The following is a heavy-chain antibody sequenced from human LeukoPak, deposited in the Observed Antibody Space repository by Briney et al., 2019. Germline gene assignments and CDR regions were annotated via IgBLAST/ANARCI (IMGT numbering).Heavy chain of an antibody. Sequence: GGSLRLSCAASGFTFSSYGMHWVRQAQGKGLEWVALIWYDGSNKYYADSVKGRFTISRDNSKNTLYLQMNSLRAEDTALYYCAKDGSDYDIDYWGQGTLVTVTS. CDR3: AKDGSDYDIDY. CDR1: GFTFSSYG. J-gene: IGHJ4*02. V-gene: IGHV3-33*06. D-gene: IGHD4-17*01. CDR2: IWYDGSNK.